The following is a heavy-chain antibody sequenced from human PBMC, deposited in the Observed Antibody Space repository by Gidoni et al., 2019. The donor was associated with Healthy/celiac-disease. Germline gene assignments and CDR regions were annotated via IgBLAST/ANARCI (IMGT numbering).Heavy chain of an antibody. V-gene: IGHV1-69*01. CDR1: GGTFSSYA. CDR3: ARAEGDFWSGLYYFDY. CDR2: IIPIFGTA. D-gene: IGHD3-3*01. Sequence: QVQLVQYGAEVKKPGSSVTVSCKAAGGTFSSYAISWVRQAPGQGLEWMGGIIPIFGTANYAQKFQGRVTITADESTSTAYMELSSLRSEDTAVYYCARAEGDFWSGLYYFDYWGQGTLVTVSS. J-gene: IGHJ4*02.